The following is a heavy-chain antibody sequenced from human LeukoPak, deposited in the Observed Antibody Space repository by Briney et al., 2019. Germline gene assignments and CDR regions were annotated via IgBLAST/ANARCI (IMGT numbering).Heavy chain of an antibody. J-gene: IGHJ3*02. CDR1: GFTFDDYG. Sequence: PGGSLRLSCAASGFTFDDYGTSWVRQAPGKGLEWVSGINWNGGSTGYADSVKGRFTISRDNAKNSLYLQMNSLRAEDTALYYCARENYLYSSGYYGAFDIWGQGTMVTVSS. CDR3: ARENYLYSSGYYGAFDI. CDR2: INWNGGST. D-gene: IGHD3-22*01. V-gene: IGHV3-20*04.